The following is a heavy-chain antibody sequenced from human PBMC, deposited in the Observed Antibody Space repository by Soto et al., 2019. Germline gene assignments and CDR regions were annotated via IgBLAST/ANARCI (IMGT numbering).Heavy chain of an antibody. Sequence: GGSLRLSCAASGFTFSSYGMHWVRQAPGKGLEWVAVISYDGSNKYYADSVKGRFTISRDNSKNTLYLQMNSLRAEDTAVYYCAKGSTYSNYGNLDYWGQGTLVTVSS. J-gene: IGHJ4*02. D-gene: IGHD4-4*01. V-gene: IGHV3-30*18. CDR1: GFTFSSYG. CDR3: AKGSTYSNYGNLDY. CDR2: ISYDGSNK.